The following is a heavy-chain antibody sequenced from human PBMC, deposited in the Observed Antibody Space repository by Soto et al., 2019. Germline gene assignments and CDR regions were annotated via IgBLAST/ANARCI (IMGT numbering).Heavy chain of an antibody. Sequence: SVKVSCKASGGTFSSYAISWVRQAPGQGLEWMGWIIPIFGRANYAQKFQGRVTITADESTSTAYMELSSLRSEDTAVYYCARNAIFGVVIPAGDYGMDVWGQGTTVTVSS. V-gene: IGHV1-69*13. CDR1: GGTFSSYA. D-gene: IGHD3-3*01. CDR3: ARNAIFGVVIPAGDYGMDV. J-gene: IGHJ6*02. CDR2: IIPIFGRA.